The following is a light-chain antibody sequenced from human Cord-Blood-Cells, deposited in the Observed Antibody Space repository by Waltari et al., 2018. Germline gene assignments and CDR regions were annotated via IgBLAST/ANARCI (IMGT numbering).Light chain of an antibody. CDR1: SSDVGGYNY. Sequence: QPALTQPPSASGSPGQSVTISCTGTSSDVGGYNYVSWYQQHPGKAPTLMIYEVSKRPSGVPDRFSGSKSGNTASLTVSGLQAEDEADYYCSSYAGSNNYVFGTGTKVTVL. J-gene: IGLJ1*01. CDR2: EVS. V-gene: IGLV2-8*01. CDR3: SSYAGSNNYV.